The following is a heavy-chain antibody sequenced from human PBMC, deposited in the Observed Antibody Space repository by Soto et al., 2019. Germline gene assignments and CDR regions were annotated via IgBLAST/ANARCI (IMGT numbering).Heavy chain of an antibody. CDR3: ARDQRYYYDSSGEKWFDP. CDR2: ISAYNGNT. V-gene: IGHV1-18*01. J-gene: IGHJ5*02. Sequence: QVQLVQSGAEVKKPGASVKVSCKASGYTFTSYGISWVRQAPGQGLEWMGWISAYNGNTNYAQKLQGRVTMNTDTSTSTAYMELRSLRSDDTAVYYCARDQRYYYDSSGEKWFDPWGQGTLVTVSS. CDR1: GYTFTSYG. D-gene: IGHD3-22*01.